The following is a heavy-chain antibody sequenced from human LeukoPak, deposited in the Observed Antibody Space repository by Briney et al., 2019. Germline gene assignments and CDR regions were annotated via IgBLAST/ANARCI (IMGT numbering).Heavy chain of an antibody. CDR1: GYTFTGYY. J-gene: IGHJ5*02. CDR3: ARSPFDWLLYP. D-gene: IGHD3-9*01. CDR2: INPNGGGT. V-gene: IGHV1-2*06. Sequence: ASVKVSCTASGYTFTGYYMHWVRQAPGQGLEWMGRINPNGGGTNYAQKFQGRVTMTRDTSISTAYMELSRLRSDDTAVYYCARSPFDWLLYPWGQGTLVTVSS.